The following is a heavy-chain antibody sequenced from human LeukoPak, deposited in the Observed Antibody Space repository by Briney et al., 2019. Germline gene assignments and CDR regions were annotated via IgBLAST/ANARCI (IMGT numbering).Heavy chain of an antibody. CDR3: ARDQSDTAMRP. Sequence: GGSLRLSCAASGFTFSNAWMSWVRQAPGKGLEWVAVIWYDGSNKYYADSVKGRFTISRDNSKNTLYLQMNSLRAEDTAVYYCARDQSDTAMRPWGQGTLVTVSS. CDR1: GFTFSNAW. J-gene: IGHJ5*02. CDR2: IWYDGSNK. D-gene: IGHD5-18*01. V-gene: IGHV3-33*08.